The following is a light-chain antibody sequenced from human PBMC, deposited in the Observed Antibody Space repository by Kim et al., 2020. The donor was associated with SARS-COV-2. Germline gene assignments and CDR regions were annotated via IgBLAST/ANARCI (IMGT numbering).Light chain of an antibody. CDR3: NSYRSGSTLEV. CDR1: SSDVGGYNY. Sequence: QSITTSCTGTSSDVGGYNYVSWYQQHPGKAPKLIIYDVYNRPSGVSYRFSGSKSGNTASLTISGLQAEDEADYYCNSYRSGSTLEVFGTGTKVTVL. J-gene: IGLJ1*01. CDR2: DVY. V-gene: IGLV2-14*03.